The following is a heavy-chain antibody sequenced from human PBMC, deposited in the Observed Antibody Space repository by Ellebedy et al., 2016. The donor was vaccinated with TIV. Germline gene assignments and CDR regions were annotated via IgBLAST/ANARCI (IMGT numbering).Heavy chain of an antibody. CDR2: IYYSGST. CDR3: ASFLTTVTTESGYFDY. J-gene: IGHJ4*02. D-gene: IGHD4-17*01. Sequence: MPSETLSLTCTVSGGSISSYYWSWIRQPPGTGLEWIGYIYYSGSTNYNPSLQSRDTISVDTSKNQFSLKLSSVTAAETAVYYCASFLTTVTTESGYFDYWGQGTLVTVSS. V-gene: IGHV4-59*08. CDR1: GGSISSYY.